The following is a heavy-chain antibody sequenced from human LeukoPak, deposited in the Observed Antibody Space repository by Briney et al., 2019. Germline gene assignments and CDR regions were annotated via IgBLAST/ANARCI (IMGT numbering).Heavy chain of an antibody. CDR1: GYTFTSYG. Sequence: ASVKVSCKASGYTFTSYGISWVRQAPGQGLEWMGWISAYNGNTNYAQKLQGRVTMTTDTSTSTAYMELRSLRSDDTAVYYCAREDYDILTGYYFFDYWGQGTLVTVSP. CDR3: AREDYDILTGYYFFDY. D-gene: IGHD3-9*01. CDR2: ISAYNGNT. J-gene: IGHJ4*02. V-gene: IGHV1-18*04.